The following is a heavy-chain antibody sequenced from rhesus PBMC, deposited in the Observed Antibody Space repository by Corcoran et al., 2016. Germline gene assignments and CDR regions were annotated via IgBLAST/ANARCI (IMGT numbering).Heavy chain of an antibody. Sequence: QLQLQESGPGLVKPSETLSPTCAVSGGSLSSHYWRWIRPPPGKGLECIGRISGSGGSTDYNPSLKSRVTISTDTSKNQFSLKLSSVTAADTAVYYCTRRSGSLDYWGQGVLVTVSS. V-gene: IGHV4-173*01. CDR1: GGSLSSHY. CDR2: ISGSGGST. J-gene: IGHJ4*01. D-gene: IGHD3-16*01. CDR3: TRRSGSLDY.